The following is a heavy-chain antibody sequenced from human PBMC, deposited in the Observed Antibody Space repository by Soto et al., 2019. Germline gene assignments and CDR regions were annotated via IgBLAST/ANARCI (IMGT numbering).Heavy chain of an antibody. J-gene: IGHJ3*01. CDR2: ISTFNGKT. V-gene: IGHV1-18*01. Sequence: QVQLVQSGGDVKTPGASVKVSCTTFRYTFTSHGIAWVRQAPGQGLEWMGWISTFNGKTDYAQKFQGRVTMTADTPTSTVHMELRSLRSDDTAVYYCARLLTEGATFREDAFDLWGQGTKVTVSS. D-gene: IGHD1-26*01. CDR1: RYTFTSHG. CDR3: ARLLTEGATFREDAFDL.